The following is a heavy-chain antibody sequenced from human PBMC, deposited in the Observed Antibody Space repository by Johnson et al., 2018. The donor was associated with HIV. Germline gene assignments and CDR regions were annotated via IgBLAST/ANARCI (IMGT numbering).Heavy chain of an antibody. D-gene: IGHD1-7*01. CDR1: GFSFSSYG. V-gene: IGHV3-30*02. CDR3: AKWGTITGTTGVFDI. CDR2: IRYDGSNK. Sequence: QVQLVESGGGVVQPGGSLRLSCAASGFSFSSYGMYWVRQAPGKGLEWVAFIRYDGSNKYYADSVKGRFTISRDNSKNTLYLKMNSLRAEDTAVYYCAKWGTITGTTGVFDIWGQGTMVTVSS. J-gene: IGHJ3*02.